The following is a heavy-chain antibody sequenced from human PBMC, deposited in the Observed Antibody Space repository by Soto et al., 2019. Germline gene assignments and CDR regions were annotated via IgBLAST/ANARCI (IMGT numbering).Heavy chain of an antibody. Sequence: SETLSLTCSVSGTSIRGYYWTWIRQPPGKGLEWIGYIYYTGTTKYDPSLKSRVTISVDTSKNQFSLRLNSVTAADTAVYYCAREVSSFGSNHFDSWGQGALVTVSS. CDR2: IYYTGTT. D-gene: IGHD3-10*01. CDR1: GTSIRGYY. J-gene: IGHJ4*02. CDR3: AREVSSFGSNHFDS. V-gene: IGHV4-59*01.